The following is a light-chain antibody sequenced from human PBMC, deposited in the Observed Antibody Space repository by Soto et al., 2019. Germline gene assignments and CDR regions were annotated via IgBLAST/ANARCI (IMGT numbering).Light chain of an antibody. CDR3: LQYGSSVWT. V-gene: IGKV3-20*01. Sequence: DIVLTQSPGNLSLSPGEGANLXCRASQSLSSRKRAWYQQQPAQAPRLLSYGASTRAHGSPDRFRGSGSVTDFTRTIPRLEPEDFAVYYGLQYGSSVWTFGQGTKVDIK. CDR2: GAS. CDR1: QSLSSRK. J-gene: IGKJ1*01.